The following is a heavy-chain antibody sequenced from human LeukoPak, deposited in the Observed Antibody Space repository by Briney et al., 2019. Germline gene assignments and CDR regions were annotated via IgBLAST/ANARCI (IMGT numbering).Heavy chain of an antibody. CDR2: INHSGST. J-gene: IGHJ5*02. CDR3: ARSAQFGELST. Sequence: PSETLSLTCAVYGGSFSGYYRSWIRQPPGKGLEWIGEINHSGSTNYNPSLKSRVTISVDTSKNQFSLKLSSVTAADTAVYYCARSAQFGELSTWGQGTLVTVSS. V-gene: IGHV4-34*01. CDR1: GGSFSGYY. D-gene: IGHD3-10*01.